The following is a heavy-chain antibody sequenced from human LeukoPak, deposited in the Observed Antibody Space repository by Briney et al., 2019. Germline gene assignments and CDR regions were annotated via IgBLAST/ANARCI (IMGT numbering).Heavy chain of an antibody. J-gene: IGHJ4*02. CDR1: GFTDSSNY. V-gene: IGHV3-53*01. Sequence: GGSLRLSCAASGFTDSSNYMSWVRQAPGKGLEWVSVIYIGGSTYYADSVKGRFTISRDNSKNNLYLQMNSLRAEDTAVYYCARDRRGFGELPNWGQGTLVPVLS. CDR3: ARDRRGFGELPN. D-gene: IGHD3-10*01. CDR2: IYIGGST.